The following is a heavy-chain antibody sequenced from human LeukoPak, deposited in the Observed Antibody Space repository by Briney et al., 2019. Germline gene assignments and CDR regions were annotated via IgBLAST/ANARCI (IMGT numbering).Heavy chain of an antibody. CDR3: GIRDTSAYYVF. Sequence: GGSLRLSCTGSGFTFRSYALSWVRQAPGTGLEWVSAIGGSGGTYYADSVKGRFTISRDNSKNALYRQMNGLRAEDTAVYYCGIRDTSAYYVFWGQGTLVTVSP. CDR2: IGGSGGT. J-gene: IGHJ4*02. CDR1: GFTFRSYA. V-gene: IGHV3-23*01. D-gene: IGHD3-22*01.